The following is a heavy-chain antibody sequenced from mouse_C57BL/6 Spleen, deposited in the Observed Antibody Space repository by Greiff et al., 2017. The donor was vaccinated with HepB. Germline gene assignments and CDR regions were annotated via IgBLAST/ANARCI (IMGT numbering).Heavy chain of an antibody. CDR1: GYTFTDYN. V-gene: IGHV1-22*01. J-gene: IGHJ1*03. Sequence: VHVKQSGPELVKPGASVKMSCKASGYTFTDYNMHWVKQSHGKSLEWIGYINPNNGGTSYNQKFKGKATLTVNKSSSTAYMELRSLTSEDSAVYYCARRTFWYFDVWGTGTTVTVSS. CDR3: ARRTFWYFDV. CDR2: INPNNGGT.